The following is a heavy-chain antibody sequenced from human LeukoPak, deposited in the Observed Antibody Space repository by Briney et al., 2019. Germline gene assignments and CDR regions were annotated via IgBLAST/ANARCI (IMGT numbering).Heavy chain of an antibody. D-gene: IGHD3-16*01. J-gene: IGHJ3*02. CDR1: GYRFTSYY. V-gene: IGHV5-51*01. CDR3: ARLIGFTGGGSRAFDI. Sequence: GESLKISCNVSGYRFTSYYIGWVRQMPGKGLEWMGVIHPGDSDTRYSPPFQGQVTISADNSISAAYLQWSSLKASDSAMYYCARLIGFTGGGSRAFDIWGQGTMVTVSS. CDR2: IHPGDSDT.